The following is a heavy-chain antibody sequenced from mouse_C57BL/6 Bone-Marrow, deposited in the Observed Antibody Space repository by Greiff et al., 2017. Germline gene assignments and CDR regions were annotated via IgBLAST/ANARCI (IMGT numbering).Heavy chain of an antibody. CDR3: ARDEGLRPWFAY. CDR2: ISDGGSYT. V-gene: IGHV5-4*01. J-gene: IGHJ3*01. Sequence: EVKLVESGGGLVKPGGSLKLSCAASGFTFSSYAMSWVRQTPEKRLEWVATISDGGSYTSYPDNVKGRFTISRDNAKNNLYLQMSHLKSEDTAMYYCARDEGLRPWFAYWGQGTLVTVSA. CDR1: GFTFSSYA. D-gene: IGHD2-4*01.